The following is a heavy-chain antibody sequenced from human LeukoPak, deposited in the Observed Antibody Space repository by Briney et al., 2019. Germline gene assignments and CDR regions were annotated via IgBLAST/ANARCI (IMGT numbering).Heavy chain of an antibody. J-gene: IGHJ4*02. Sequence: GGSLRLSCEVSGFTLSSYAMSWVRQAPGKGLEWVSSISGSGGNTYYADSVKGRFTISRDNSKSTLYLQMNSLRAEDTAVYYCAKDFATMVTGFDSWGQGTLVTVSS. CDR3: AKDFATMVTGFDS. V-gene: IGHV3-23*01. CDR2: ISGSGGNT. D-gene: IGHD4-23*01. CDR1: GFTLSSYA.